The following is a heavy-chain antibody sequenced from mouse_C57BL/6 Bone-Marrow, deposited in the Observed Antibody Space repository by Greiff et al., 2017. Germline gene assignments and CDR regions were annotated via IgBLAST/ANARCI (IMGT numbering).Heavy chain of an antibody. J-gene: IGHJ1*03. Sequence: EVQLQESGGGLVKPGGSLKLSCAASGFTFSSYAMSWVRQTPEKRLEWVATISDGGSYTYYPDNVKGRFTISRDNAKNNLYLQMSHLKSEDTAMYYCAREGGNYRYFDVWGTGTTVTVSS. CDR2: ISDGGSYT. CDR1: GFTFSSYA. V-gene: IGHV5-4*01. CDR3: AREGGNYRYFDV. D-gene: IGHD2-1*01.